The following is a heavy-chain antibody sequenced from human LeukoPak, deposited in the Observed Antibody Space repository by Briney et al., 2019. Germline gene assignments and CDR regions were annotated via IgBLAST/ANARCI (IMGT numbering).Heavy chain of an antibody. D-gene: IGHD5-24*01. V-gene: IGHV3-7*05. CDR1: GFTFSNYW. J-gene: IGHJ1*01. Sequence: GGSLRLSCAASGFTFSNYWMIWVRQAPGKGLEWVGNIKKDGSEKRYADSMRGRFSISRDNAQTSLYLQMNSLRAEDTAVYYCARASDPWLKLTCGQRSPLTVSS. CDR3: ARASDPWLKLT. CDR2: IKKDGSEK.